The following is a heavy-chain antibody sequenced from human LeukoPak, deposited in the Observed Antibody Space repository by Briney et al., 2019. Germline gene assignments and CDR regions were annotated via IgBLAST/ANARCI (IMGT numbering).Heavy chain of an antibody. CDR3: AREAWHNWNDLDY. D-gene: IGHD1-1*01. CDR2: INAGNGNT. V-gene: IGHV1-3*01. J-gene: IGHJ4*02. CDR1: GYTFTSYA. Sequence: GASVKVSCKASGYTFTSYAMHWVRQAPGQRLEWMGWINAGNGNTKYSQKFQGRVTITRDTSASTAYMELSGLRSEDTAVYYCAREAWHNWNDLDYWGQGTLVTVSS.